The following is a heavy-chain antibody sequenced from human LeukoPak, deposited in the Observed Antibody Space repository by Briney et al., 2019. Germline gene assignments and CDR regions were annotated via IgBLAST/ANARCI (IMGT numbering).Heavy chain of an antibody. CDR1: GGSISSYY. CDR2: IYYSGST. D-gene: IGHD5-24*01. J-gene: IGHJ4*02. CDR3: ARLEWDGYNPHFDY. Sequence: SETLSLTCTVSGGSISSYYWSWIRQPPGKGLEWIGYIYYSGSTNYNPSLKSRVTISVDTSKNQFSPKLSSVTAADTAVYYCARLEWDGYNPHFDYWGQGTLVTVSS. V-gene: IGHV4-59*01.